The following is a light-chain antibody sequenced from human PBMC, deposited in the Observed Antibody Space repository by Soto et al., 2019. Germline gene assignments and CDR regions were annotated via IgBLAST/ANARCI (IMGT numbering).Light chain of an antibody. CDR1: QSVSTKY. CDR3: QQFGTSPLVT. J-gene: IGKJ3*01. V-gene: IGKV3-20*01. Sequence: EIVLTQSPGTLSLSPGARATLSCRASQSVSTKYLAWYQQKPGQAPRLLIHGVSIRATGIQDRFSGSGSGTDFILTISRLEPEDFAIYYCQQFGTSPLVTFGPGTKVDIK. CDR2: GVS.